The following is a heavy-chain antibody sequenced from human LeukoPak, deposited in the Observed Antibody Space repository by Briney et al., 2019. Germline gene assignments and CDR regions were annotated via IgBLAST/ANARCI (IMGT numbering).Heavy chain of an antibody. J-gene: IGHJ6*02. D-gene: IGHD3-10*01. Sequence: GGSLRLSCAASGFTFSSYGMHWVRQAPGKGLEWVAVISYDGSNKYYADSVKGRFTIFRDNSKNTLYLQMNSLRAEDTAVYYCAKGWGGSGSYYVSYYYYGMDVWGQGTTVTVSS. CDR1: GFTFSSYG. CDR3: AKGWGGSGSYYVSYYYYGMDV. V-gene: IGHV3-30*18. CDR2: ISYDGSNK.